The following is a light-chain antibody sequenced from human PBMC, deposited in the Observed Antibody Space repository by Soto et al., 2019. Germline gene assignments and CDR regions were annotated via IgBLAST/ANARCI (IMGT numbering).Light chain of an antibody. CDR1: SSNIGSNT. CDR3: ATWDDSRNGYV. CDR2: DND. J-gene: IGLJ1*01. V-gene: IGLV1-44*01. Sequence: QSLLTQPPSASGTPGQRVTISASGSSSNIGSNTVSWYQQVPGTAPKLLIYDNDERPSGVPGRFSGSKSGTSASLAISGLQSEDEADYYCATWDDSRNGYVFGPGTKVTVL.